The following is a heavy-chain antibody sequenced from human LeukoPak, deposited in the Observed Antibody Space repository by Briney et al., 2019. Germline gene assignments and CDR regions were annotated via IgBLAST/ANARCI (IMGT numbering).Heavy chain of an antibody. CDR2: IYHSGST. J-gene: IGHJ3*02. CDR1: GYSISSGYY. CDR3: ARESYDYHDAFDI. V-gene: IGHV4-38-2*02. D-gene: IGHD4-11*01. Sequence: PSETLSLTCTVSGYSISSGYYWGWIRQPPGKGLEWIGSIYHSGSTYYNPSLKSRVTISVDTSKNQFSLKLSSVTAADTAVYYCARESYDYHDAFDIWGQGTMVTVPS.